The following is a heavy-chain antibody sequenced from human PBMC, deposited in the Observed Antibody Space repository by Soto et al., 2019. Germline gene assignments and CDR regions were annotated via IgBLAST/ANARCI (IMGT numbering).Heavy chain of an antibody. CDR2: IYYDETA. CDR3: ARQVYSSGWLYFFDT. Sequence: SETLSLTCTVSGGSVNNTSYYWRWMRQSPGKGLEWIGSIYYDETAYFNPSLKSRPTLSIDTSNNHFSLRLNSVTAADTALYFCARQVYSSGWLYFFDTWGQGTLVTVSS. D-gene: IGHD6-19*01. V-gene: IGHV4-39*01. CDR1: GGSVNNTSYY. J-gene: IGHJ4*02.